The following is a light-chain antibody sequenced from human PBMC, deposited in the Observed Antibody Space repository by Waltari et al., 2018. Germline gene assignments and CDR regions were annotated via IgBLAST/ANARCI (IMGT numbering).Light chain of an antibody. CDR3: QQDYNLPDT. Sequence: EIVMTQSPATLSLAPEEGATLSCRASQSVSSSYLSWYQQKPGQAPRLLIYGASTRATGIPARFSGSGSGTDFTLTISSLQPEDFAVYYCQQDYNLPDTFGQGTKLEIK. CDR1: QSVSSSY. V-gene: IGKV3D-7*01. CDR2: GAS. J-gene: IGKJ2*01.